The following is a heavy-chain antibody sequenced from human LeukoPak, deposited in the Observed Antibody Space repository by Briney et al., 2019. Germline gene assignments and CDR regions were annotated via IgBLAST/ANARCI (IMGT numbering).Heavy chain of an antibody. D-gene: IGHD4/OR15-4a*01. CDR3: TTEGGANT. Sequence: GGSLRLSCAVSGFTFNNAWMSWVRQAPGKGLEWVGRIKRQTEGATTEYTAPVEGRFTISRDDSQNTVYLQMNSLKAEDTAVYYCTTEGGANTWGQGTLVTVSS. CDR2: IKRQTEGATT. J-gene: IGHJ5*02. CDR1: GFTFNNAW. V-gene: IGHV3-15*01.